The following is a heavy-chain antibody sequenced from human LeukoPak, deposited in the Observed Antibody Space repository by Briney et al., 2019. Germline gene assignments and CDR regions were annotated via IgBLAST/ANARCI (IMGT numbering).Heavy chain of an antibody. CDR1: GYTFTNFG. CDR3: ARDHDFVWGSYRYPDY. J-gene: IGHJ4*02. V-gene: IGHV1-18*01. Sequence: ASVKLSCKASGYTFTNFGLSWVRQAPGQGLEWMGWISGYNGDADYAQKFQGRVTMTIDTSTTTASMEMRSLTSDDTAVYFCARDHDFVWGSYRYPDYWGQGTLVTVSS. D-gene: IGHD3-16*02. CDR2: ISGYNGDA.